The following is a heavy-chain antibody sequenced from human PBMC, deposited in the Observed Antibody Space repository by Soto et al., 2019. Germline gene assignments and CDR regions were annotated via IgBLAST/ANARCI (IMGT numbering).Heavy chain of an antibody. CDR3: ARGRYYDSSGYYRNWFDP. V-gene: IGHV4-4*02. CDR2: IYHSGST. J-gene: IGHJ5*02. D-gene: IGHD3-22*01. Sequence: SETLSLTCAFSGGSISSSNWWSWVRQPPGKGLEWIGEIYHSGSTNYNPSLKSRVTISVDKSKNQFSLKLSSVTAADTAVYYCARGRYYDSSGYYRNWFDPWGQGTLVTVSS. CDR1: GGSISSSNW.